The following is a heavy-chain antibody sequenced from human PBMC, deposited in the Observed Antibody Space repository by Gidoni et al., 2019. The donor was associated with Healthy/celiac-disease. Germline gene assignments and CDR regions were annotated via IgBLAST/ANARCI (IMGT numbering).Heavy chain of an antibody. Sequence: EVQLVESGGGLVKPGGSLRLSCAASGLTFSNAWMSWVRQAPGQGLEWVGRIKRKTDGGTTDYAAPVKGRFTISRDDSKNTLYLQVNSLKTEDTAVYYCTTEDYWGQGTLVTVSS. CDR3: TTEDY. CDR1: GLTFSNAW. J-gene: IGHJ4*02. CDR2: IKRKTDGGTT. V-gene: IGHV3-15*01.